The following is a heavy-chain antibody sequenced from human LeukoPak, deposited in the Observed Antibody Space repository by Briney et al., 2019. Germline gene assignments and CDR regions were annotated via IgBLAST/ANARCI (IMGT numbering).Heavy chain of an antibody. V-gene: IGHV1-8*01. J-gene: IGHJ5*02. D-gene: IGHD2-15*01. Sequence: ASVKVSCKASGYTFTSYDINWVRQATGQGLEWMGWMNPNSGNTGYARKFQGRVTMTRNTSISTAYMELSSLRSEDTAVYYCARDPTPCSGGSCYYNWFDPWGQGTLVTVSS. CDR2: MNPNSGNT. CDR3: ARDPTPCSGGSCYYNWFDP. CDR1: GYTFTSYD.